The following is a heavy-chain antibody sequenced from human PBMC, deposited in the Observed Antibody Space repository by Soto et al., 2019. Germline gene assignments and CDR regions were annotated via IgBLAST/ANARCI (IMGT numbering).Heavy chain of an antibody. CDR2: IWNNGNRK. D-gene: IGHD2-2*01. CDR1: GFTFWNYG. V-gene: IGHV3-33*01. J-gene: IGHJ5*02. Sequence: QVQLVESGGGVVQPGRSLRLSCAASGFTFWNYGMHWVRQAPGKGPEWVATIWNNGNRKYYADSVTGRFTISRDNSRNTLHLEMNSLRGEDTAVYYCARAVSTTAVNWFDPWGQGTQVTVSS. CDR3: ARAVSTTAVNWFDP.